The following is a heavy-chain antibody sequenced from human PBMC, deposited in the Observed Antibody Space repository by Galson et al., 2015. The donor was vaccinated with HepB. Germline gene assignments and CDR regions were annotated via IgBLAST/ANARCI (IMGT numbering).Heavy chain of an antibody. CDR1: GFTFSSYS. J-gene: IGHJ4*02. Sequence: SLRLSCAASGFTFSSYSMNWVRQAPGKGLEWVSYISSSSSTIYYADSVKGRFTISRDNAKNSLYLQMNSLRDEDTAVYYCARGDSSSWYKLIGEYYFDYWGQGTLVTVSS. CDR2: ISSSSSTI. CDR3: ARGDSSSWYKLIGEYYFDY. D-gene: IGHD6-13*01. V-gene: IGHV3-48*02.